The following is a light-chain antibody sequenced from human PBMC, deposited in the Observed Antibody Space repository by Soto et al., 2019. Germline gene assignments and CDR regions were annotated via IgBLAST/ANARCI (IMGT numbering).Light chain of an antibody. CDR2: AAS. CDR1: QTIMTY. Sequence: DIQMTQSPSSLSASVGDEVTITCRASQTIMTYLNWYQLKPGKPPRLLIYAASSLQSGVPSRFSASGSGTDFTLTISSLQPDDYATYYCQQSYNAPFNFGPGTKVDIK. J-gene: IGKJ3*01. CDR3: QQSYNAPFN. V-gene: IGKV1-39*01.